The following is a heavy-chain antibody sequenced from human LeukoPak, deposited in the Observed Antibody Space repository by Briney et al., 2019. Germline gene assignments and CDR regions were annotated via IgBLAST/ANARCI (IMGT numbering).Heavy chain of an antibody. J-gene: IGHJ4*02. V-gene: IGHV4-39*01. Sequence: PSETLSLTCTVSGGSINSSSYYWGWIRQPPGKGLEWIGSIYYSGSTYYNPSLKSRVTISVDTSKNQFSLKLSSVTAADTAVYYCARHEVTTEYYFDYWGQGTLVTVSS. CDR2: IYYSGST. CDR1: GGSINSSSYY. D-gene: IGHD4-11*01. CDR3: ARHEVTTEYYFDY.